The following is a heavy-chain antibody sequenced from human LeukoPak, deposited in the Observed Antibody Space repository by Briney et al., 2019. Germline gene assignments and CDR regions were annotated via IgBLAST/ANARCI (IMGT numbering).Heavy chain of an antibody. CDR2: IYYSGST. J-gene: IGHJ5*02. CDR3: ARVSRDGYNRGNWFDP. CDR1: GGSISSGGYY. V-gene: IGHV4-31*03. Sequence: SQTLSLTCTVSGGSISSGGYYWSWIRQHPGKGLEWIGYIYYSGSTHYNPSLKSRVTISVDTSKNQFSLKLSSVTAADTAVYYCARVSRDGYNRGNWFDPWGQGTLVTVSS. D-gene: IGHD5-24*01.